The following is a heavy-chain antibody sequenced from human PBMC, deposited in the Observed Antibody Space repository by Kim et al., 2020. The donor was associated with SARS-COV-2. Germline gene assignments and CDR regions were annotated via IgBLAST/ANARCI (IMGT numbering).Heavy chain of an antibody. CDR1: GFTFSTYV. CDR2: ISYAGSNK. D-gene: IGHD3-10*01. V-gene: IGHV3-33*05. CDR3: AREGGYVLLWFENYGMDV. Sequence: GGSLRLSCAASGFTFSTYVMHWVRQAPGKGLEWVAVISYAGSNKYYADSVKGRFTISRDNSKNTLYLQMNSLRAEDTAVYYCAREGGYVLLWFENYGMDVWGQGTTVTVSS. J-gene: IGHJ6*02.